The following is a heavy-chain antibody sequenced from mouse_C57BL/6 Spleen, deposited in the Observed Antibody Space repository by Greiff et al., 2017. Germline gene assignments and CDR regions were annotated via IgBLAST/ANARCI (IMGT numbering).Heavy chain of an antibody. CDR1: GYTFTDYE. CDR3: TKGEGIYDGYYGY. CDR2: IDPETGGT. V-gene: IGHV1-15*01. D-gene: IGHD2-3*01. J-gene: IGHJ2*01. Sequence: VQLQESGAELVRPGASVTLSCKASGYTFTDYEMHWVKQTPVHGLEWIGAIDPETGGTAYNQKFKGKAILTADKSSSTAYMELRSLTSEDSAVYYCTKGEGIYDGYYGYWGQGTTLTVSS.